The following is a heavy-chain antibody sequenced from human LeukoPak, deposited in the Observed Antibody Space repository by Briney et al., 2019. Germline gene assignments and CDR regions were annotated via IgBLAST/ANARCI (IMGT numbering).Heavy chain of an antibody. Sequence: GGSLRLSCAASGFTFRTYTMNWIRQAPGEGLQWVSAISGSADGTYYSDSVKGRFTISRDNSNNTLYLQMHSLRFEDTAIYYCARDPSSLSMDVWGKGTTVTVSP. CDR3: ARDPSSLSMDV. V-gene: IGHV3-23*01. CDR1: GFTFRTYT. CDR2: ISGSADGT. J-gene: IGHJ6*04.